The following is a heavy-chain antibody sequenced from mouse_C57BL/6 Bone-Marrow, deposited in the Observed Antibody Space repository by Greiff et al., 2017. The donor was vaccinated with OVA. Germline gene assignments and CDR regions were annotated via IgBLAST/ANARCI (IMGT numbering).Heavy chain of an antibody. CDR1: GYTFTSYW. CDR3: TRPNESSYPLAY. D-gene: IGHD1-1*01. J-gene: IGHJ3*01. V-gene: IGHV1-61*01. CDR2: IYPSDSET. Sequence: VKLQQPGAELVRPGSSVKLSCKASGYTFTSYWMDWVKQRPGQGLEWIGNIYPSDSETHYNQKFKDKATLTVDKSSSTAYMQLSSLTSEDSAVYYCTRPNESSYPLAYWGQGTLVTVSA.